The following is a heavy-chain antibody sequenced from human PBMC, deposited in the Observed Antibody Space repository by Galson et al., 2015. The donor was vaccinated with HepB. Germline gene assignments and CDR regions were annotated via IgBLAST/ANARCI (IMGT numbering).Heavy chain of an antibody. D-gene: IGHD1-7*01. CDR1: GYDFNKYG. Sequence: SVKVSCKASGYDFNKYGLSWVRQAPGQGLEWMGWVSGYDGSTNYAPKVQGRVTMTTQTSTGTTFMDMRSLRSGDTAVYFCARDSRLELQLNNYYSYGMDVWGQGTAVVVS. CDR3: ARDSRLELQLNNYYSYGMDV. V-gene: IGHV1-18*01. CDR2: VSGYDGST. J-gene: IGHJ6*02.